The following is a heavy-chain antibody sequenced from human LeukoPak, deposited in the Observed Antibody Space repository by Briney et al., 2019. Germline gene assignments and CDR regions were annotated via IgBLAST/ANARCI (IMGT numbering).Heavy chain of an antibody. J-gene: IGHJ5*02. CDR1: GGSISSSNYY. CDR3: ARGPLIPAAIGCWFDP. CDR2: IFYSGST. D-gene: IGHD2-2*01. V-gene: IGHV4-39*07. Sequence: SETLSLTCIVSGGSISSSNYYWGWIRQPPGKGLEWIGSIFYSGSTNYNPSLKSRVTISVDNSKNQFSLKLSSVTAADTAVYYCARGPLIPAAIGCWFDPWGQGTLVTVSS.